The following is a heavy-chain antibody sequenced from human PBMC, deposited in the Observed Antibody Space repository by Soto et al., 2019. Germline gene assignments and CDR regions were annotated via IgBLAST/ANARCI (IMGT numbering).Heavy chain of an antibody. Sequence: ASVKVSCKASGYTFTNHGISWVRQAPGQGLEWVGWVSGYNDKTKSAQKFQGRVTMTTDTSTSTAYMELRSLRSDDTAVYYCARDFYPVAYFFDYWGQGTLVIVSS. CDR2: VSGYNDKT. CDR3: ARDFYPVAYFFDY. D-gene: IGHD2-21*01. V-gene: IGHV1-18*04. CDR1: GYTFTNHG. J-gene: IGHJ4*02.